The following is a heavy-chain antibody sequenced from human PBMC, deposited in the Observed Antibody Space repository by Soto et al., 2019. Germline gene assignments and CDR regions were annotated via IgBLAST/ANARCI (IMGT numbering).Heavy chain of an antibody. V-gene: IGHV4-4*02. J-gene: IGHJ4*02. CDR1: GGSISTSNW. Sequence: QVQLQESGPGLVKPSGTLFLTCAVSGGSISTSNWWAWVRQSPGKGLEWLVEVYHSGDTNYNPSLKSRVTVPVAYPTNHFSLTLTSVTAADTAVYFCARTRYFDLLPLDSWGQGTLVTVSS. CDR2: VYHSGDT. CDR3: ARTRYFDLLPLDS. D-gene: IGHD3-9*01.